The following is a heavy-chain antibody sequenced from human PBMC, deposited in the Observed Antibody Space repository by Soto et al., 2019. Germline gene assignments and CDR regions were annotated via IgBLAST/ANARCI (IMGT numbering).Heavy chain of an antibody. Sequence: SETLSLTCTVSGGSISSGGYYWSWIRQHPGKGLEWIGYIYYSGSTYYNPSLKSRVTISVDTSKNQFSLKLSSVTAADTAVYYCARIPSPAAGPEREYYFDYWGQGTLVTVSS. CDR3: ARIPSPAAGPEREYYFDY. D-gene: IGHD6-13*01. CDR1: GGSISSGGYY. CDR2: IYYSGST. V-gene: IGHV4-31*03. J-gene: IGHJ4*02.